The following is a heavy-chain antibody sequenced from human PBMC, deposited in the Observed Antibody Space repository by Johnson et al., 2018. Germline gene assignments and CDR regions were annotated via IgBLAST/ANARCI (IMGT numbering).Heavy chain of an antibody. D-gene: IGHD3-22*01. CDR2: ISNRSTYI. CDR3: ARSRGMSEYLQT. CDR1: GFTVSSYY. Sequence: VQLVESGGGLIQPGGSLRLSCAASGFTVSSYYMSWVRQAPGKGLEWVASISNRSTYIYYADSVKGRFTISRDNAKNSLYLQMNSLRAEDTAVYCWARSRGMSEYLQTWGEGTLVTVSS. V-gene: IGHV3-21*01. J-gene: IGHJ1*01.